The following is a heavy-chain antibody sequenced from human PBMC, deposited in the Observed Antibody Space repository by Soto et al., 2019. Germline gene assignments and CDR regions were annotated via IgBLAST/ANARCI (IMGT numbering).Heavy chain of an antibody. Sequence: SETLSLTCTVSGVSISSYYWSWIRQPPGKGLEWIGYIYYSGSANYNPSLKSRVTISVDTSKNQFSLKLSSATAADTAVYYCARNYGGNVDYWGQGTLVTVSS. D-gene: IGHD4-17*01. CDR1: GVSISSYY. CDR3: ARNYGGNVDY. V-gene: IGHV4-59*08. J-gene: IGHJ4*02. CDR2: IYYSGSA.